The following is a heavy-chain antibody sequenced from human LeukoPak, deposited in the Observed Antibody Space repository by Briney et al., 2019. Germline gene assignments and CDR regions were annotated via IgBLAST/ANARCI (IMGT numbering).Heavy chain of an antibody. CDR1: GFTFSTYS. V-gene: IGHV3-21*01. J-gene: IGHJ4*02. D-gene: IGHD3-9*01. CDR3: ARDQTDYETLTGYLFFDY. Sequence: GASLRLSCAASGFTFSTYSMNWVRQAPGKGLEWVSSISSSRSYIYYADSVKGRFTISRDNAKNSLYLQMNSLRAEDTAVYYCARDQTDYETLTGYLFFDYWGQGTLVTVSS. CDR2: ISSSRSYI.